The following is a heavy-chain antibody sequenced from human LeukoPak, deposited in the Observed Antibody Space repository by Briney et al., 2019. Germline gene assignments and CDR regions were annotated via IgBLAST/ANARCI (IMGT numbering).Heavy chain of an antibody. V-gene: IGHV3-30*18. D-gene: IGHD1-26*01. CDR2: ISYDGSNK. J-gene: IGHJ4*02. CDR1: GFTFSSYG. CDR3: AKVVVGAFDY. Sequence: GGSLRLSCAASGFTFSSYGMHWVRQAPGKGLEWVAVISYDGSNKYYADSVKGRFTISRDNSKNTLYLQMNSLRAEDTAVYYCAKVVVGAFDYWGQGTLVTVSS.